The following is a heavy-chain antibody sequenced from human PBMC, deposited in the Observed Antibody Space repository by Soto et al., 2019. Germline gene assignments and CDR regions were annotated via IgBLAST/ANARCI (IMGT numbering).Heavy chain of an antibody. D-gene: IGHD1-1*01. CDR3: APSQLDRRDYGMDV. CDR1: GFTFSSYS. CDR2: ISSSSTYI. Sequence: EVQLLESGGGLVKPGGSLRLSCAASGFTFSSYSVNWVRQAPGKGLEWVSSISSSSTYIYYADSVRGRFTISRDNAKNSLYLQMNRLTAEDKAMYHCAPSQLDRRDYGMDVWGQGTTVTVSS. J-gene: IGHJ6*02. V-gene: IGHV3-21*01.